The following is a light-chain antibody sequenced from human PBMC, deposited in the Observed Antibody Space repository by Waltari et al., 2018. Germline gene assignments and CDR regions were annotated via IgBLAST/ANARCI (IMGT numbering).Light chain of an antibody. CDR1: QSVSSSY. J-gene: IGKJ4*01. V-gene: IGKV3-20*01. Sequence: EIVLTQSPGTLSLSPGERATLSCRASQSVSSSYLAWYQQKHGQAPMLLIYGSSSRATGIPDRFSGSGSGTDFTLTISRLEPEDFAVYHCQQYAGPPLTFGGGTKVEIK. CDR2: GSS. CDR3: QQYAGPPLT.